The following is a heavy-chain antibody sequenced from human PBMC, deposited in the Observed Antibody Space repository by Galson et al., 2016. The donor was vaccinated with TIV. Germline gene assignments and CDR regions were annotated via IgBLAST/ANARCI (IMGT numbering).Heavy chain of an antibody. V-gene: IGHV3-66*04. J-gene: IGHJ6*02. Sequence: SLRLSCAASGLSVSINYMTWVRQAPGKGLEWVSLISDGGNTYYPDSVKGRFTVSRDNSKNMVFLQMNSLRADDTAVYFCARHLSTADYFGMDVWGQGTTVTVSS. D-gene: IGHD2-21*02. CDR1: GLSVSINY. CDR2: ISDGGNT. CDR3: ARHLSTADYFGMDV.